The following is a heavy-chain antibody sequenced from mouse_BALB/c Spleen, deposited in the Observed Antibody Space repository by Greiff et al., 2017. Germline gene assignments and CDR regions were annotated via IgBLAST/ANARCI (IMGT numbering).Heavy chain of an antibody. Sequence: EVQLVESGGGLVKPGGSLNLSCAASGFTFSSYAMSWVRQTPEKSLEWVASISSGGSTNYPDSVKGRFTISRDNARNILYLQMSSLRSEDTAMYYCARGEVLRGDAMDYWGQGTSVTVSS. CDR1: GFTFSSYA. D-gene: IGHD1-1*01. CDR2: ISSGGST. V-gene: IGHV5-6-5*01. J-gene: IGHJ4*01. CDR3: ARGEVLRGDAMDY.